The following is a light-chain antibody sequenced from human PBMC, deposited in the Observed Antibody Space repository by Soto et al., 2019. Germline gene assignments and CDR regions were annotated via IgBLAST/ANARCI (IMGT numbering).Light chain of an antibody. CDR1: QRVSSTY. J-gene: IGKJ1*01. CDR2: GAS. CDR3: QQFVNSLTWT. Sequence: EIVLTQSQGTLSLSPGERATLSCRASQRVSSTYLIWYQQKPGQAPRLLIYGASSRATGVPDRFSGGESGTDFTLTISRLEPEDFAVYYCQQFVNSLTWTFGQGTKVEIK. V-gene: IGKV3-20*01.